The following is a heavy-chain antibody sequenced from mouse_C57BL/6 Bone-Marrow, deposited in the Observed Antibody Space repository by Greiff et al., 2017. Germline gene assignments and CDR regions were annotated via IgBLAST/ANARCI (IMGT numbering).Heavy chain of an antibody. V-gene: IGHV1-76*01. D-gene: IGHD2-14*01. CDR1: GYTFTDYY. CDR3: ARRGTTEAWFAY. Sequence: QVQLQQSGAELVRPGASVKLSCKASGYTFTDYYINWVKQRPGQGLEWIARIYPGSGNTYYNEKFKGKATLTAEKSSSTAYLQLSSLTSEDSAVXFCARRGTTEAWFAYWGQGTLVTVSA. CDR2: IYPGSGNT. J-gene: IGHJ3*01.